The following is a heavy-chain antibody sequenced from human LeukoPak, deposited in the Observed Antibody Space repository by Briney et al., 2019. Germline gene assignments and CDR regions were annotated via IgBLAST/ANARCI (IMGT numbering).Heavy chain of an antibody. CDR3: AREAFGKGYGMDV. CDR1: GYTFTGYC. Sequence: ASVKVSCKASGYTFTGYCMHWVRQAPGQGLEWMGWINPNSGGTNYAQKFQGRVTMTRDTSISTAYMELSRLRSDDTAVYYCAREAFGKGYGMDVWGQGTTVTVSS. J-gene: IGHJ6*02. CDR2: INPNSGGT. D-gene: IGHD3-16*01. V-gene: IGHV1-2*02.